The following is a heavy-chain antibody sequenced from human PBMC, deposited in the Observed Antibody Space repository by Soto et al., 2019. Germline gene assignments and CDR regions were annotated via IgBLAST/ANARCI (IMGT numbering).Heavy chain of an antibody. V-gene: IGHV4-59*08. CDR1: GGSISSSY. CDR2: IYYSGST. CDR3: ARRWGRSLDY. D-gene: IGHD2-15*01. Sequence: QVQLQESGPGLVKPSETLSLTCTVSGGSISSSYWSWIRQPPGKGLEWIGYIYYSGSTNYNPSLKSRVTISVDTSKNQFSLKLSSVTAADTAVYDWARRWGRSLDYWGQGTLVTVSS. J-gene: IGHJ4*02.